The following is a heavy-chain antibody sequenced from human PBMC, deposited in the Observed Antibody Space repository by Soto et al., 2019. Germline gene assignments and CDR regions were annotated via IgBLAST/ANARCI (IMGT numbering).Heavy chain of an antibody. V-gene: IGHV2-5*02. CDR2: IYWDDDK. CDR3: AHRAGLQGNWNGGYFDF. J-gene: IGHJ4*02. D-gene: IGHD1-1*01. CDR1: GFSLSTSGVG. Sequence: QITLKESGPTRVKPTQTLTLTCTFSGFSLSTSGVGVGWIRQPPGKALERLALIYWDDDKRYSPSLKSRLTTTQDTSKNQAVLTMTNMDPVDTATYYCAHRAGLQGNWNGGYFDFWGQGALVTVSS.